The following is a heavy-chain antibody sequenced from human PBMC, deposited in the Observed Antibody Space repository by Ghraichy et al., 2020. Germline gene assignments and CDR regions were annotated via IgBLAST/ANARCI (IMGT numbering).Heavy chain of an antibody. CDR3: ARELRGVIVYFDY. CDR1: GFSFINYP. D-gene: IGHD3-16*02. V-gene: IGHV3-21*01. Sequence: GESLNISCGASGFSFINYPMHWVRQAPGKGLEWVSSISSRGDSIFYADSVKGRFTISRDNAKKSLFLKMNNLRAEDTAVYYCARELRGVIVYFDYWGQGTPVTVSS. J-gene: IGHJ4*02. CDR2: ISSRGDSI.